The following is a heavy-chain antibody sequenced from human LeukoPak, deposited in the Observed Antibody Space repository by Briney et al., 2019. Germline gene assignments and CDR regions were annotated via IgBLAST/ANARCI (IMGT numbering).Heavy chain of an antibody. V-gene: IGHV3-23*01. D-gene: IGHD2-21*01. J-gene: IGHJ4*02. CDR2: ISGGGGGT. CDR1: GFTFSSYV. Sequence: GGSLRLSCAASGFTFSSYVMTWVRQAPGKGLEWVSGISGGGGGTYYADSVKGRFTISRDNSKNTLYLQMNNLRAEDTAVYYCATERGDSPDYWGQGTLVTVSS. CDR3: ATERGDSPDY.